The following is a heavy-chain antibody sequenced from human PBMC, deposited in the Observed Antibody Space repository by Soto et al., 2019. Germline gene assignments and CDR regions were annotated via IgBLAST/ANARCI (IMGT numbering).Heavy chain of an antibody. CDR3: AKGDYYDFWSGYYYYFDY. V-gene: IGHV3-23*01. CDR2: ISGSGGRT. J-gene: IGHJ4*02. Sequence: EVQLLESGGGLVQPGGSLRLSCAASGFTFSSYAMSWVRQVPGKGLDWVSIISGSGGRTYYADSVKGRFTISRDNSKNTLYLHMNSLRAEDTAVYYCAKGDYYDFWSGYYYYFDYWGQGTLVTVSS. D-gene: IGHD3-3*01. CDR1: GFTFSSYA.